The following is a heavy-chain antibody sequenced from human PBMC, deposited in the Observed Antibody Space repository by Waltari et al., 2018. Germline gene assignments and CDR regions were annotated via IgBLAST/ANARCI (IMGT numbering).Heavy chain of an antibody. D-gene: IGHD6-6*01. CDR3: ARGLGQLLPLDY. J-gene: IGHJ4*02. Sequence: QVQLQQWGAGLLKPSETLSLTCAVYGGSVSGSYWSWIRQPPGKGLEWIGEINHSGSTNYNPSLKSRVTISVDTSKNQFSLKLSSVTAADTAVYYCARGLGQLLPLDYWGQGTLVTVSS. CDR1: GGSVSGSY. CDR2: INHSGST. V-gene: IGHV4-34*01.